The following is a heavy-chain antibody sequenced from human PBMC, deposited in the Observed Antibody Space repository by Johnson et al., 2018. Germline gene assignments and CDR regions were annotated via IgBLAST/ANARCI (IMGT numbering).Heavy chain of an antibody. V-gene: IGHV3-53*01. D-gene: IGHD2-8*01. CDR2: VYSGGST. CDR1: GVIVSSNY. Sequence: VQLVESGGGLIQXGGSLRLXCAASGVIVSSNYMTWVRQAPGKGLEWVSVVYSGGSTYYADSVRGRLTISRDTTTVYLQMNSLRAEDTALYYCAKEGGYCTDGVCGKYYIDSWGLGTLVTVSS. J-gene: IGHJ4*02. CDR3: AKEGGYCTDGVCGKYYIDS.